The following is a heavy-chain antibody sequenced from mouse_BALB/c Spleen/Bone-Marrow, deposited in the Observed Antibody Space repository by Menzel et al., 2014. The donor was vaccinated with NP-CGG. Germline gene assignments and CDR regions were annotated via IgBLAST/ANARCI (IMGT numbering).Heavy chain of an antibody. J-gene: IGHJ2*01. CDR2: IYPSDSYT. CDR3: TREGYYSSSYVDY. D-gene: IGHD1-1*01. CDR1: GYTFTSFW. V-gene: IGHV1-69*02. Sequence: QVQLQQSGAELVWPGASVKLSCKASGYTFTSFWLNWVMQRPGQGLEWNGNIYPSDSYTNYNQKFKDKATLTVAKSSSTDYMQLSSPTSEDSAVYYCTREGYYSSSYVDYWGQGTTLTVSS.